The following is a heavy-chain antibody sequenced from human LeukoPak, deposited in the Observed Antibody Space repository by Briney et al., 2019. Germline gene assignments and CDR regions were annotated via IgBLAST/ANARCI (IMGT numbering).Heavy chain of an antibody. J-gene: IGHJ4*02. CDR3: VRQEPYYFGSGSYFDY. CDR1: GYSFTSYW. Sequence: GESLKISCKGSGYSFTSYWIGWVRQMPGKGLEWMGIIYPGDSDTRYSPSFQGQVTMSVDKSISIAYLQWSSLQASDTAMYYCVRQEPYYFGSGSYFDYWGQGTLVTVSS. V-gene: IGHV5-51*01. CDR2: IYPGDSDT. D-gene: IGHD3-10*01.